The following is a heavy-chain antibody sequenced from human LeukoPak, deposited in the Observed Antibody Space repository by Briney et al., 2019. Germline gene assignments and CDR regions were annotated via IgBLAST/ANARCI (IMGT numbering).Heavy chain of an antibody. CDR3: XXXXXXXXXTXXXXDY. J-gene: IGHJ4*02. Sequence: YAVQWVCQAPGQXLEWMGWIYAGNGRTKYSPDFQGRVIISRDRSASSAYMELSSLRSDDMAVYYCXXXXXXXXXTXXXXDYWGQXTXVTVSS. V-gene: IGHV1-3*03. CDR1: YA. CDR2: IYAGNGRT.